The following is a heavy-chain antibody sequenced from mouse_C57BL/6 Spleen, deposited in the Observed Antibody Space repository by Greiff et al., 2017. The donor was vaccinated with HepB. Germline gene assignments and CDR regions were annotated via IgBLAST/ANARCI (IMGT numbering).Heavy chain of an antibody. Sequence: EVQLQQSGPELVKPGASVKISCKASGYSFTGYYMNWVKQSPEKSLEWIGEINPSTGGTTYNQKFKAKATLTVDKSSSTAYMQLKSLTSEDSAVYYCARNYGSRPGFAYWGQGTLVTVSA. CDR2: INPSTGGT. V-gene: IGHV1-42*01. CDR3: ARNYGSRPGFAY. J-gene: IGHJ3*01. CDR1: GYSFTGYY. D-gene: IGHD1-1*01.